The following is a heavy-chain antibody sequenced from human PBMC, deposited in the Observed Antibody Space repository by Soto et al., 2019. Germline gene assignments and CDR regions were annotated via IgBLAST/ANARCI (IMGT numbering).Heavy chain of an antibody. V-gene: IGHV4-39*07. CDR2: IPYSGSP. J-gene: IGHJ4*02. Sequence: SETLSLTCTVSGGSINSGSISGNSYFWGWIRQSPAKGLEGIAFIPYSGSPSYNPSLKSRVTIFVDTSKNQFSLKLSSVTAAEMAVYYCAREGCVDCWSGFRGLFALWGEGTLVTLSA. CDR3: AREGCVDCWSGFRGLFAL. CDR1: GGSINSGSISGNSYF. D-gene: IGHD3-3*01.